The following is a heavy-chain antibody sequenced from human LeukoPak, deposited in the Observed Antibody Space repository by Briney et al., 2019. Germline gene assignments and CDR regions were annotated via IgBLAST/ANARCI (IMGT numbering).Heavy chain of an antibody. CDR2: ISSSSSYI. Sequence: GGSLRLSCAASGFTFSSYSMNWVRQAPGKGLEWGSSISSSSSYIYYADSVKGRFTISRDNAKNSLYLQMNSLRAEDTAVYYCARRGTGTTYYYYMDVWGKGTTVTLS. V-gene: IGHV3-21*01. CDR3: ARRGTGTTYYYYMDV. J-gene: IGHJ6*03. CDR1: GFTFSSYS. D-gene: IGHD1-7*01.